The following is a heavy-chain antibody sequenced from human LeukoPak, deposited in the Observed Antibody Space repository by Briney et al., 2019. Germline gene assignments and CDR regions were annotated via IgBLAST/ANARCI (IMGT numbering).Heavy chain of an antibody. D-gene: IGHD6-19*01. CDR1: GYTFTVYY. J-gene: IGHJ6*03. Sequence: ASVKVSCKASGYTFTVYYIYWVRQAPGQGLEWMGWINPNSGGTNYAQKFQGRVTMTRDTSISTAYMELSRLRSDDTAVYYCARFGDIAVAGAYYYYMDVWGKGTTVTVSS. CDR2: INPNSGGT. V-gene: IGHV1-2*02. CDR3: ARFGDIAVAGAYYYYMDV.